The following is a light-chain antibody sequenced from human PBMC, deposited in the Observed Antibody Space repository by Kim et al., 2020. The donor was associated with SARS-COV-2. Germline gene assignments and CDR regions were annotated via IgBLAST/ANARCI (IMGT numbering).Light chain of an antibody. V-gene: IGLV3-21*02. CDR2: DDK. CDR1: NIDSKS. J-gene: IGLJ2*01. CDR3: QVWDSGSDQMV. Sequence: SYELTQPPSVSVAPGQTATIACGGVNIDSKSVHWLHQKPGQAPVLVIYDDKHRPPGVPDRFSGSNSGNTATLTVNSVEAGDEAEYYCQVWDSGSDQMVFGGGTQLTVL.